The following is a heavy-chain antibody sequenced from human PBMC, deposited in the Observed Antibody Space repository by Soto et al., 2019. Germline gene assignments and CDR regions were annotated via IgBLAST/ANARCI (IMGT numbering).Heavy chain of an antibody. J-gene: IGHJ4*02. D-gene: IGHD2-21*02. CDR3: ARGRDVVVTPCYFDY. CDR1: GGTFSSYA. Sequence: ASVKVSCKASGGTFSSYAISWVRQAPGQGLEWMGGIIPIFGTANYAQKFQGRVTITADESTSTAYMELSSLRSEDTAVYYCARGRDVVVTPCYFDYWGQGTLVTVSS. V-gene: IGHV1-69*13. CDR2: IIPIFGTA.